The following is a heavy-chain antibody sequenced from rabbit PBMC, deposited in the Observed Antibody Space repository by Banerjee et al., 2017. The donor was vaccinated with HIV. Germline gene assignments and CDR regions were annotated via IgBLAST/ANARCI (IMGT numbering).Heavy chain of an antibody. CDR1: GFDFSSNA. J-gene: IGHJ4*01. Sequence: QEQLEESGGGLVKPEGSLTLTCTASGFDFSSNAMCWVRQAPGKGLEWIACIYAGSSGTTYYGSWAKGRFTISKASSTTVTLQMTSLTAADTATYLCARDGDYSAFNLRGPGTLVTVS. CDR2: IYAGSSGTT. V-gene: IGHV1S45*01. D-gene: IGHD2-1*01. CDR3: ARDGDYSAFNL.